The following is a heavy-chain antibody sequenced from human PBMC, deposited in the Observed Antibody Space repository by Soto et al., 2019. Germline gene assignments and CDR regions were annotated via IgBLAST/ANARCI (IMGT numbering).Heavy chain of an antibody. J-gene: IGHJ3*02. Sequence: QVQLVESGGGVVQPGRSLRLSCAASGFTFSSYGMHWVRQAPGKGLEWVAVIWYDGSNKYYADSVKGRFTISRDNSKNTLYLQMNSLRAEDTAVYYCARGPIQLWYDAFDIWGQGTMVTVSS. CDR1: GFTFSSYG. D-gene: IGHD5-18*01. CDR3: ARGPIQLWYDAFDI. CDR2: IWYDGSNK. V-gene: IGHV3-33*01.